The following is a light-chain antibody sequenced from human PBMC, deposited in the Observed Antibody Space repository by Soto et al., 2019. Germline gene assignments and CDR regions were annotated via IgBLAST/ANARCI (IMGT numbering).Light chain of an antibody. V-gene: IGKV1-9*01. CDR1: QGISSY. CDR2: AAS. Sequence: DIQLTQSPSFLSASVGDRVTITCRASQGISSYLAWYQQKPGKAPKLLIYAASTLQSGVPSRFSGSGSGTEFTLTISSLQPEDVATYYCQQLNSYPRTFGQGTKGEIK. J-gene: IGKJ1*01. CDR3: QQLNSYPRT.